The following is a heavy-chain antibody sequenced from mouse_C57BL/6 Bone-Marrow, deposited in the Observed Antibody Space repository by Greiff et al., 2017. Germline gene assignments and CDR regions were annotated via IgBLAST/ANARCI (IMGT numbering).Heavy chain of an antibody. J-gene: IGHJ2*01. CDR2: IDPSDSYT. Sequence: VQLQQPGAELVMPGASVKLSCKASGYTFTSYWMHWVKQRPGQGLEWIGEIDPSDSYTNYNQKFKGKSTLTVDKSSSTAYMQLRRLTSEDSAVYYCARGGYDLDYWGQGTTLTVSS. CDR3: ARGGYDLDY. D-gene: IGHD3-1*01. CDR1: GYTFTSYW. V-gene: IGHV1-69*01.